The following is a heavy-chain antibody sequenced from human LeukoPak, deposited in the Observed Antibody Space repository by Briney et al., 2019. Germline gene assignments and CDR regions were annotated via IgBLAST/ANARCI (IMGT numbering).Heavy chain of an antibody. CDR1: GGSISSSSYY. V-gene: IGHV4-39*07. CDR2: IYYSGST. J-gene: IGHJ4*02. D-gene: IGHD6-19*01. CDR3: ARDRRLAVANTINYFDY. Sequence: SETLSLTCTVSGGSISSSSYYWGWIRQPPGKGLEWIGSIYYSGSTYYNPSLKSRVTISEDTSKNQFSLKLSSVTAADTAVYYCARDRRLAVANTINYFDYWGQGTLVTVSS.